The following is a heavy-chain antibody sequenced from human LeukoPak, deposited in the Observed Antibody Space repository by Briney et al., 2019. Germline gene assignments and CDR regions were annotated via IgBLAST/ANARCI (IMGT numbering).Heavy chain of an antibody. CDR1: GGSISSSSYY. V-gene: IGHV4-39*07. CDR2: IYYSGST. J-gene: IGHJ2*01. CDR3: RLGATPNWYFDL. D-gene: IGHD1-26*01. Sequence: SETLSLTCTVSGGSISSSSYYWGWIRQPPGKGLEWIGSIYYSGSTYYNPSLKSRVTISVDTSKNQFSLKLSSETAADTAVYYCRLGATPNWYFDLWGRGTLVTVSS.